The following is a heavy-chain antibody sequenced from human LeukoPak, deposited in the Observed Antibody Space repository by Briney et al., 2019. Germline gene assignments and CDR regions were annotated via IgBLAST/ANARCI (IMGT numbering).Heavy chain of an antibody. D-gene: IGHD3-10*01. CDR2: VSGSGVTR. V-gene: IGHV3-23*01. Sequence: GGSLRLSCAASGFTFSRFAMSWVRQALEKGLEWVSTVSGSGVTRYYADSVKGRFTVSRDNSKNTLYLQMDSLRAEDTAVYSCAKDRGTVRGVTWDYWGQGTLITVSS. CDR1: GFTFSRFA. CDR3: AKDRGTVRGVTWDY. J-gene: IGHJ4*02.